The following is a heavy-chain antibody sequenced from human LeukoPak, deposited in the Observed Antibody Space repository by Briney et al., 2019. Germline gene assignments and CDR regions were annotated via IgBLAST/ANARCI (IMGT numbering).Heavy chain of an antibody. CDR3: AKQCYYDSSGYYYGSFDY. Sequence: GGSLRLSCAASGFTFSSFSMNWVRQGPGKGLEWISYISASASNIQYADSVKGRFTVSRDNAENSLYLQMNSLRAEDTAVYYCAKQCYYDSSGYYYGSFDYWGQGTLVTVSS. CDR2: ISASASNI. D-gene: IGHD3-22*01. V-gene: IGHV3-48*01. CDR1: GFTFSSFS. J-gene: IGHJ4*02.